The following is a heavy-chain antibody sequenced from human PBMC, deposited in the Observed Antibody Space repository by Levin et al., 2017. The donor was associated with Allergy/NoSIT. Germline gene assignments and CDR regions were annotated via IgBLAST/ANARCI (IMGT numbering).Heavy chain of an antibody. CDR1: GFTFSKAW. J-gene: IGHJ4*02. V-gene: IGHV3-15*01. CDR3: TSDYGDYFFGDY. D-gene: IGHD4-17*01. CDR2: IKSKSDGETT. Sequence: GESLKISCAASGFTFSKAWMSWVRQAPGKGLEWVGRIKSKSDGETTDYAAPVKGRFTIPRDDSKNTLYLQMNSLKTEDTAVYYCTSDYGDYFFGDYWGQGTLVTVSS.